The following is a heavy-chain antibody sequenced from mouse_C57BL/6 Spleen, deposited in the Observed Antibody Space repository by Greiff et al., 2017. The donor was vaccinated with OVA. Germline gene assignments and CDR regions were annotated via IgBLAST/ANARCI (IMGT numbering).Heavy chain of an antibody. CDR2: IRNKANGYTT. Sequence: EVQVVESGGGLVQPGGSLSLSCAASGFTFTDYYMSWVRQPPGKALEWLGFIRNKANGYTTEYSASVKGRFTISRDNSQSILYLQMNALRAEDSATYYCARYSGGGYGNYDYAMDYWGQGTSVTVSS. V-gene: IGHV7-3*01. CDR1: GFTFTDYY. D-gene: IGHD2-1*01. J-gene: IGHJ4*01. CDR3: ARYSGGGYGNYDYAMDY.